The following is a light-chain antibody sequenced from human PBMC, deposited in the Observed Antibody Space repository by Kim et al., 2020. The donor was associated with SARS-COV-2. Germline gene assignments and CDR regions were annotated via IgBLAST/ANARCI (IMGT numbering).Light chain of an antibody. Sequence: SYELTQPPSVSVAPGETARITCGGNNIANKGVHWYQQKPGQSPLLVIYYDTNRPSGIPERFSGSNSANTATLTISRVGVGDEADYYCQVWDSGMVFGWGT. CDR2: YDT. V-gene: IGLV3-21*04. CDR1: NIANKG. CDR3: QVWDSGMV. J-gene: IGLJ3*02.